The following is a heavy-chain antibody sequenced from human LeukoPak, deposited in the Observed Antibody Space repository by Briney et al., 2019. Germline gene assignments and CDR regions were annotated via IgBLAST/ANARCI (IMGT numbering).Heavy chain of an antibody. Sequence: GGSLRLSCAASGFTFDDYGMSWVRQVPGKGLEWVSSINWNGGSTYYADSVKGRFTLSRDNAKNSLYLQMNSLRVEDTALYYCARDPSGVAAAGYFDYWGQGTLVTVSS. V-gene: IGHV3-20*04. D-gene: IGHD6-13*01. CDR1: GFTFDDYG. J-gene: IGHJ4*02. CDR2: INWNGGST. CDR3: ARDPSGVAAAGYFDY.